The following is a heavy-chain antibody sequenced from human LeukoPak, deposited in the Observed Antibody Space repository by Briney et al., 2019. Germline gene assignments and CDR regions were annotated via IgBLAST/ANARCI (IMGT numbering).Heavy chain of an antibody. J-gene: IGHJ5*02. Sequence: PGGSLRLSCAASGFTFSSYSMNWVRQAPGKGLEWVSSIISSSSYIYYADSVKGRFTISRDNAKNSLYLQMNSLRAEDTAVYYCASWDPDYDFWSGARFDPWGQGTLVTVSS. D-gene: IGHD3-3*01. V-gene: IGHV3-21*01. CDR3: ASWDPDYDFWSGARFDP. CDR1: GFTFSSYS. CDR2: IISSSSYI.